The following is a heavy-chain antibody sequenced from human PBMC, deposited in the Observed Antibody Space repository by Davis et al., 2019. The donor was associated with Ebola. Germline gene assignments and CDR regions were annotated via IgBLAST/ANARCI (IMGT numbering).Heavy chain of an antibody. V-gene: IGHV3-30*03. D-gene: IGHD3-22*01. CDR2: ISYDGSNK. Sequence: GGSLRLSCAASGFTFSSYGMHWVRQAPGKGLEWVAVISYDGSNKYYADSVKGRFTISRDNSKNTAYLQMNSLKTEDTAVYYCTGNYDSSGYSPPYYYYGMDVWGQGTTVTVSS. J-gene: IGHJ6*02. CDR3: TGNYDSSGYSPPYYYYGMDV. CDR1: GFTFSSYG.